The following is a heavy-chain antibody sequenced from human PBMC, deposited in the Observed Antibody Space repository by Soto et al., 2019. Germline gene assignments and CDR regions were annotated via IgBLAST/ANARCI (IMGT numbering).Heavy chain of an antibody. CDR3: ARLPEVDGYKNYYYYGMDV. CDR2: IDPSDSYT. J-gene: IGHJ6*02. V-gene: IGHV5-10-1*01. D-gene: IGHD5-12*01. CDR1: GYSFTSYW. Sequence: PGESLKISCKGSGYSFTSYWISWVRQMPGKGLEWMGRIDPSDSYTNYSPSFQGHVTISADKSISTAYLQWSSLKASDTAMYYCARLPEVDGYKNYYYYGMDVWGQGTTVTVSS.